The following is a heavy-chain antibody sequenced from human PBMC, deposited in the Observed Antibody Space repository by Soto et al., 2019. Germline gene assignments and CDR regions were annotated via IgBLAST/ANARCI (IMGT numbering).Heavy chain of an antibody. CDR3: AGGVGSYGRSSAFDI. CDR2: IYYSGST. CDR1: GGSLSSSSYY. J-gene: IGHJ3*02. Sequence: PSETLSLTYSVSGGSLSSSSYYWGWIRQPPGKGLEWIGSIYYSGSTYYNPSLKSRVTISVDTSKNQFSLKLSSVPAADTAVYYCAGGVGSYGRSSAFDIWGQGTMVT. D-gene: IGHD1-26*01. V-gene: IGHV4-39*01.